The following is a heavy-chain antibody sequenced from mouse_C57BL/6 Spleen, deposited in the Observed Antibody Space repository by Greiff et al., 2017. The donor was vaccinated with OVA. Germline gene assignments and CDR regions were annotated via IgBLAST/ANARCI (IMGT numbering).Heavy chain of an antibody. CDR2: IYPRDGST. D-gene: IGHD2-3*01. CDR3: ARSPPYDLYAMDY. Sequence: VKLMESDAELVKPGASVKISCKVSGYTFTDHTIHWMKQRPEQGLEWIGYIYPRDGSTKYNEKFKGKATLTADKSSSTAYMQLNSLTSEDSAVYFCARSPPYDLYAMDYWGKGTSVTVSS. CDR1: GYTFTDHT. J-gene: IGHJ4*01. V-gene: IGHV1-78*01.